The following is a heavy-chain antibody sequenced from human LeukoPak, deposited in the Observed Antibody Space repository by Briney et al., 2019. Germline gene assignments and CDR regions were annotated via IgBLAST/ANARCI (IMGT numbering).Heavy chain of an antibody. CDR3: AKDQSDYAGYYFDY. V-gene: IGHV3-23*01. D-gene: IGHD4-17*01. Sequence: GGSLRLSCAASEFTFSNYAMNWVRQAPGKGLEWVSGISGSGGSTYYADSVKGRFTISRDNSKNTLFLQMDSLRAEDTAVYYCAKDQSDYAGYYFDYWGQGTLVTVSS. CDR2: ISGSGGST. CDR1: EFTFSNYA. J-gene: IGHJ4*02.